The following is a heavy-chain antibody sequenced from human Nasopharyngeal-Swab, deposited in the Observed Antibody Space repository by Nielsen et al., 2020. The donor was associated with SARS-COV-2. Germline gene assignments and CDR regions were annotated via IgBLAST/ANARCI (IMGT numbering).Heavy chain of an antibody. J-gene: IGHJ4*02. CDR2: ISGSGGST. CDR3: AKRPTGSTFGD. V-gene: IGHV3-23*01. D-gene: IGHD3-16*01. CDR1: GFTFSSYA. Sequence: GKSLKISCAASGFTFSSYAMSWVRQAPGKGLEWVSAISGSGGSTYYADSVKGRFTISRDNSKNTLYLQMNSLRAEDTAVYYCAKRPTGSTFGDWGQGTLVTVSS.